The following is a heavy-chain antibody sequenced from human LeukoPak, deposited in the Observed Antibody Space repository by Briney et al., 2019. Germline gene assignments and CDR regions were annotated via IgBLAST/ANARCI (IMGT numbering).Heavy chain of an antibody. D-gene: IGHD1-1*01. Sequence: SETLSLTCTVSGGSISGYYWSWIRQPPGKGLEWIGYIYYSGSTNYNPSLKSRVTISVDTSKNQFSLKLSSVTAADTAVYYCARWSGTTGIYWYFDLWGRGTLVTVSS. CDR2: IYYSGST. CDR3: ARWSGTTGIYWYFDL. CDR1: GGSISGYY. J-gene: IGHJ2*01. V-gene: IGHV4-59*01.